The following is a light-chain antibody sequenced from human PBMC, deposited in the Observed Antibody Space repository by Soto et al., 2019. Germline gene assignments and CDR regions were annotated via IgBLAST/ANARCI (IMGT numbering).Light chain of an antibody. Sequence: EIVMTQSPANLSLSPGERATLSCRASQSVTTYLVWYQQKPGQAPRLLIYDATNRATGIPARFTAAGSGTVFTLTISSLEPEDSAVYFCQQRTTWPLTFGGGTKVEIK. J-gene: IGKJ4*01. CDR2: DAT. CDR3: QQRTTWPLT. V-gene: IGKV3-11*01. CDR1: QSVTTY.